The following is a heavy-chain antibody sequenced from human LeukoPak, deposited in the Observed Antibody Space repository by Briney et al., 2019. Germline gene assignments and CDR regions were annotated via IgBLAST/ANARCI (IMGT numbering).Heavy chain of an antibody. V-gene: IGHV3-30*02. CDR2: IRYDGSNK. Sequence: GGSLRLSCAASGFTFSSYGMHWVRQAPGKGLEWVAFIRYDGSNKYYADSVKGRFTISRDNSKNTLYPQMNSLRAEDTAVYYCAKDFWSWGGPGGIAARPFQFDPWGQGTLVTVSS. D-gene: IGHD6-6*01. J-gene: IGHJ5*02. CDR1: GFTFSSYG. CDR3: AKDFWSWGGPGGIAARPFQFDP.